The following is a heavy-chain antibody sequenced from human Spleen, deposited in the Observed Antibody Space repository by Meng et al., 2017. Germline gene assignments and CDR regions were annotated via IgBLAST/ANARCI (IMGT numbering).Heavy chain of an antibody. D-gene: IGHD3-10*01. CDR2: ICGDST. J-gene: IGHJ5*02. V-gene: IGHV3-38-3*01. CDR1: GFTVTSNE. CDR3: ARWYYGSGSFLKAWFDP. Sequence: GESLKISCAASGFTVTSNEMSWVRQAPGKGLEWVSSICGDSTYYADSGKGRVTVSRDNSKNTLFLQMNSLRPEDTAVYYCARWYYGSGSFLKAWFDPWGQGNRVTVSS.